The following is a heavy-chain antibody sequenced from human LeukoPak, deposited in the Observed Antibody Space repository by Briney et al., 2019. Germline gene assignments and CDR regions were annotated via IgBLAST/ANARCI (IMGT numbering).Heavy chain of an antibody. CDR2: ISSSSSYI. J-gene: IGHJ6*03. V-gene: IGHV3-21*01. Sequence: PGGSLRLSCAASGFTFSSYGMHWVRQAPGKGLEWVSSISSSSSYIYYADSVKGRFTISRDNSKNTLYLQMNSLRAEDTAVYYCAKEFDDSSGYFVDYYMDVWGKGTTVTISS. D-gene: IGHD3-22*01. CDR3: AKEFDDSSGYFVDYYMDV. CDR1: GFTFSSYG.